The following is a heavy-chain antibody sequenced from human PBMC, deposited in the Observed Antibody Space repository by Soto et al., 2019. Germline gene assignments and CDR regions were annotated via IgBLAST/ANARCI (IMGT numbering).Heavy chain of an antibody. CDR3: VQVYGDYILGSCNWFDP. CDR1: GVTFSSYA. V-gene: IGHV3-23*01. Sequence: EVQLLESGGGLVQQGGSLRLSCAATGVTFSSYAMSWVRQAPGRGLEWVSSISSSGITTYYADSVKGRFTISRDFSKNTLYLQMSSLRAEDTAIYYCVQVYGDYILGSCNWFDPWGPGTLVTVSS. CDR2: ISSSGITT. D-gene: IGHD4-17*01. J-gene: IGHJ5*02.